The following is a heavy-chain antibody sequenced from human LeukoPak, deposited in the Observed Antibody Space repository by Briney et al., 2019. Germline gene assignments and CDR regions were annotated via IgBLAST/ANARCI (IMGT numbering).Heavy chain of an antibody. V-gene: IGHV3-64*02. J-gene: IGHJ4*02. CDR1: GFIFSNYA. D-gene: IGHD6-19*01. Sequence: GGSLRLSCAASGFIFSNYAMYWVRQAPGKGLESVAAISTKGGSTSYADSVKGRMTISRDDSKNTLFLQMGSLTTDDMGLYFCARDRSGAFDYWGQGTLVTVSS. CDR3: ARDRSGAFDY. CDR2: ISTKGGST.